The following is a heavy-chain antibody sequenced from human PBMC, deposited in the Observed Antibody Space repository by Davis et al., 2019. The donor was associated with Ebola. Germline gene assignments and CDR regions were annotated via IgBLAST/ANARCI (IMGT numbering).Heavy chain of an antibody. CDR3: ARHHAPGPYGGNPNDAFDI. J-gene: IGHJ3*02. Sequence: GESLKISCKGSGYSFTSYWIGWVRQMPGKGLEWMGIIYPGDSDTRYSPSFQGQVTISADKSISTAYLQWSSLKASDTAMYYCARHHAPGPYGGNPNDAFDIWGQGTMVTVSS. CDR2: IYPGDSDT. V-gene: IGHV5-51*01. D-gene: IGHD4-23*01. CDR1: GYSFTSYW.